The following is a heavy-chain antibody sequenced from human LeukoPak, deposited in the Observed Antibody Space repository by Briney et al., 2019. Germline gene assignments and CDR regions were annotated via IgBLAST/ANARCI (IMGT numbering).Heavy chain of an antibody. D-gene: IGHD1-26*01. V-gene: IGHV4-39*01. J-gene: IGHJ4*02. CDR2: IYYSGST. CDR1: GGSISSSSYY. Sequence: SETLSLTCTVSGGSISSSSYYWGWIRQPPGKGLEWIGSIYYSGSTYYNPSLKSRVTISVDTSKNQFSLKLSSVTAADTAVYYCARTEEWELLLGGGGIFDYWGQGTLVTVSS. CDR3: ARTEEWELLLGGGGIFDY.